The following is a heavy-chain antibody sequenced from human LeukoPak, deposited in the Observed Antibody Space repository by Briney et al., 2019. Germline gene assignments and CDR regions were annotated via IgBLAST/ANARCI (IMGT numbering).Heavy chain of an antibody. Sequence: GGSLRLSWAASGSTFSSYAMSWVRQAPAKGLEWVSAISGSGGSTYYADSVKGRFTISRDNSKNTLYLQMNSLRAEDTAVYYCAKAEYYDILTGYYDFDYWGQGTLVTVSS. D-gene: IGHD3-9*01. CDR2: ISGSGGST. CDR1: GSTFSSYA. J-gene: IGHJ4*02. CDR3: AKAEYYDILTGYYDFDY. V-gene: IGHV3-23*01.